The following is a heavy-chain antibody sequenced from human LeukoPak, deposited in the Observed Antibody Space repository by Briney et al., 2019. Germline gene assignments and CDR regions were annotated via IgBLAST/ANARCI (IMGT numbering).Heavy chain of an antibody. Sequence: PSETLSLTCAVYGGSFSGYYWSWIRQPPGKGLEWIGEINHSGSTNYNPSLKSRVTISVDTSKNQFSLKLSSVTAADTAVYYCARLGVGDADAFDIWGQGTMVTVSS. CDR3: ARLGVGDADAFDI. J-gene: IGHJ3*02. D-gene: IGHD2-21*02. V-gene: IGHV4-34*01. CDR2: INHSGST. CDR1: GGSFSGYY.